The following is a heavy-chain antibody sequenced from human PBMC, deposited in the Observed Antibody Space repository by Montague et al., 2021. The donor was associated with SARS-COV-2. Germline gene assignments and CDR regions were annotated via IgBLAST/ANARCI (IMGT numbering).Heavy chain of an antibody. J-gene: IGHJ4*02. CDR3: ARDSHYYDSSGHFDY. V-gene: IGHV4-61*08. CDR2: IYYSGST. CDR1: GDSISSSGYY. Sequence: SETLSLTCTVSGDSISSSGYYWSWIRQPPGKGLEWIGYIYYSGSTNYNPSLKSRVTISVDTSKNQFSLKLSSVTAADTAVYYCARDSHYYDSSGHFDYWGQGTLVTVSS. D-gene: IGHD3-22*01.